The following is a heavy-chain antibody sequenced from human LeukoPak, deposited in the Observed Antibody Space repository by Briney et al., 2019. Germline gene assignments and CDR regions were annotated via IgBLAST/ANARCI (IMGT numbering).Heavy chain of an antibody. V-gene: IGHV3-23*01. CDR1: GFTFSNYA. CDR2: ISSSGGST. Sequence: GGSLRLSCAASGFTFSNYAMSWVRQAPGKGLEWVSTISSSGGSTYYADSVKGRFTISRDNSKNTLYLQMNSLRAEDTALYYCAKVGRSITMLRGVVIRAFDIWGQGTMVTVSS. J-gene: IGHJ3*02. D-gene: IGHD3-10*01. CDR3: AKVGRSITMLRGVVIRAFDI.